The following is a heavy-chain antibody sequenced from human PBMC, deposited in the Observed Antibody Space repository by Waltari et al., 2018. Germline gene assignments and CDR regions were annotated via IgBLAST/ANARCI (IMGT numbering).Heavy chain of an antibody. CDR3: WTPGPLIVATAIHFDY. V-gene: IGHV4-39*07. Sequence: QLQLQESGPGLVKPSETLSLTCTVSGGSISSSSYSWGWIRQPPGKGLEWIGSIYYSGSTYYNPSLKSRVTISVDTSKNQFSLKLSSVTAADTAVYYCWTPGPLIVATAIHFDYWGQGTLVTVSS. CDR2: IYYSGST. J-gene: IGHJ4*02. CDR1: GGSISSSSYS. D-gene: IGHD5-12*01.